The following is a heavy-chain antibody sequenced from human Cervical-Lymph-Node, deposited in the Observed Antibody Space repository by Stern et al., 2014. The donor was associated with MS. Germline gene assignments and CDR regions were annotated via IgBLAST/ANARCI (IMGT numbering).Heavy chain of an antibody. V-gene: IGHV5-51*01. CDR1: GYSFTSYW. Sequence: EVQLVESGAEVKKPGDSLKISCKASGYSFTSYWIGWGRQMPGKGLEWMGIIYPGDSDTRYSPSFQGQVTISADRSISTAYLQWSSLKASDTAMYYCVRQAPEQTLDYWGQGTLVTVSS. CDR3: VRQAPEQTLDY. CDR2: IYPGDSDT. J-gene: IGHJ4*02. D-gene: IGHD1/OR15-1a*01.